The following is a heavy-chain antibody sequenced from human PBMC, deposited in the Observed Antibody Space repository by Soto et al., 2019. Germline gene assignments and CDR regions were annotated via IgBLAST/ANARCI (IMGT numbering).Heavy chain of an antibody. CDR1: GGTFNSYT. CDR3: ARDQDYDILTGYPDAFDI. D-gene: IGHD3-9*01. CDR2: IIPILGIA. Sequence: SVKVSCTASGGTFNSYTISWVRQAPGQGLEWMGRIIPILGIANYAQKFQGRVTITADKSTSTAYMELSSLRSEDTAVYYCARDQDYDILTGYPDAFDIWGQGTMVTVSS. J-gene: IGHJ3*02. V-gene: IGHV1-69*04.